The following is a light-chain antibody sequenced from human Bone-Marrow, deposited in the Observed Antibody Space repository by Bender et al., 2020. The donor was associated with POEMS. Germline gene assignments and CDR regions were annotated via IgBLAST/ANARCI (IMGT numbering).Light chain of an antibody. CDR1: SSDVGNSEL. CDR2: EVS. J-gene: IGLJ2*01. Sequence: QSALTQPASVSGSPGQSITISCTGTSSDVGNSELVSWYQQYPGKAPKLMIYEVSKRPSGVPDRFSGSSSGSTASLTISGAQAEDEAVYYCNSRDSTSNHVVFGGGTKLTVL. V-gene: IGLV2-14*02. CDR3: NSRDSTSNHVV.